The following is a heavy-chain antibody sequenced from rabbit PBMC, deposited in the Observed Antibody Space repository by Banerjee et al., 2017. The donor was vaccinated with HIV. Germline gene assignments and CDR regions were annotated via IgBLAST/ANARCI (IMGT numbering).Heavy chain of an antibody. Sequence: ELKESGGGLVTPGGSLTLSCKASGFTISSSYGVRWVRQAPGKGLEWIGYISTGDDSTYYASWVNGRFTISSHNAQNTVSLQMTSLTTADTATYFCVREGLWGPGTLVTVS. CDR2: ISTGDDST. CDR1: GFTISSSYG. J-gene: IGHJ4*01. D-gene: IGHD5-1*01. CDR3: VREGL. V-gene: IGHV1S47*01.